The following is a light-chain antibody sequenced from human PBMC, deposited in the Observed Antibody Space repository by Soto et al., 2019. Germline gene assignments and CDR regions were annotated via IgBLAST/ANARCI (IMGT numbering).Light chain of an antibody. J-gene: IGKJ4*01. Sequence: EIVMTQSPVTLSVSPGEGVTLSCRASQSVYSNLAWYQQKPGQAPRLLIYDASARATDIPARFSGSGSGTDFTLTVSRLQAEDCAVYFFQQYNNWPLTFGGGTKVEIK. CDR2: DAS. CDR3: QQYNNWPLT. CDR1: QSVYSN. V-gene: IGKV3-15*01.